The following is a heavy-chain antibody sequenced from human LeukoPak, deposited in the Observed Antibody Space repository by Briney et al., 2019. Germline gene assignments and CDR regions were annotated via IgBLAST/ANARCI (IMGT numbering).Heavy chain of an antibody. CDR2: ISSSSSTI. CDR1: GFTFSSYS. Sequence: PGGSLRLSCAASGFTFSSYSMNWVRQAPGKGLEWVSYISSSSSTIYYADSVKGRFTISRDNSKNTLYLQMNSLRAEDTAVYYCARGAHCSGGSCYYYYGMDVWGQGTTVTVSS. V-gene: IGHV3-48*01. J-gene: IGHJ6*02. CDR3: ARGAHCSGGSCYYYYGMDV. D-gene: IGHD2-15*01.